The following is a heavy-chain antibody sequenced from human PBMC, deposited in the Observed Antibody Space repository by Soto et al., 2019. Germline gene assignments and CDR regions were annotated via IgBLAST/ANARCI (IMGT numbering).Heavy chain of an antibody. Sequence: GGSLRLSCAASGFTFSSYAMHWVRQAPGKGLEWVAVISYDGSNKYYADSVKGRFTISRDNSKNTLYLQMNSLRAEDTAVYYCARDLRRAIQLWYGSLDYWGQGTLVTVSS. J-gene: IGHJ4*02. CDR2: ISYDGSNK. CDR3: ARDLRRAIQLWYGSLDY. V-gene: IGHV3-30-3*01. D-gene: IGHD5-18*01. CDR1: GFTFSSYA.